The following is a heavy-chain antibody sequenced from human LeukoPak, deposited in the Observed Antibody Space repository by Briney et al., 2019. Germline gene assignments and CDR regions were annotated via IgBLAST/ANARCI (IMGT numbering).Heavy chain of an antibody. CDR3: ASPYCSSTSCYLGN. V-gene: IGHV3-7*01. CDR2: IKQDGSEK. J-gene: IGHJ4*02. Sequence: PGGSLRLSCAASGFTFSSYWMSWVRLAPGKGLEWVANIKQDGSEKYSVGSVKGRFTISRDNAKNSLYLQMNSLRAEDTAVYYCASPYCSSTSCYLGNGGQGTLVTVSS. D-gene: IGHD2-2*01. CDR1: GFTFSSYW.